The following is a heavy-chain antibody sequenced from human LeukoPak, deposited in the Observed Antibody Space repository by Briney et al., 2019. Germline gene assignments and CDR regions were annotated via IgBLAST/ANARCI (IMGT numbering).Heavy chain of an antibody. Sequence: SETLSLTCTVSGDSVSSGSYYRGWIRQPPGKGLEWIGSVYYGGNTYSNPSLTSRLTISKDTSRNQISLKLSSVAVADTAVYYCARGNSYGSPTLDHWGQGTLVTVSS. CDR3: ARGNSYGSPTLDH. V-gene: IGHV4-39*07. D-gene: IGHD5-18*01. J-gene: IGHJ4*02. CDR2: VYYGGNT. CDR1: GDSVSSGSYY.